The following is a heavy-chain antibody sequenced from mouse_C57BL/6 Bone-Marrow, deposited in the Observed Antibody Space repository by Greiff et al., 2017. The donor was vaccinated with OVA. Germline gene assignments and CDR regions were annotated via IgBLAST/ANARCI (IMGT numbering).Heavy chain of an antibody. Sequence: EVKLMESGGGLVKPGGSLKLSCAASGFTFSDYGMHWVRQAPEKGLEWVAYISSGSSTIYYADTVKGRFTISRDNAKNTLFLQMTSLRSEDTAMYYCARPGDYGGFDYWGQGTTLTVSS. D-gene: IGHD2-4*01. CDR2: ISSGSSTI. J-gene: IGHJ2*01. V-gene: IGHV5-17*01. CDR1: GFTFSDYG. CDR3: ARPGDYGGFDY.